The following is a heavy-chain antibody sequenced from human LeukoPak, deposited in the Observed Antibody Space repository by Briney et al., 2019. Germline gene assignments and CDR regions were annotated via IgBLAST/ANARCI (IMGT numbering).Heavy chain of an antibody. D-gene: IGHD3-10*01. J-gene: IGHJ5*02. CDR2: ISSSSSYT. CDR1: GFIVSSNY. Sequence: GGSLRLSCAASGFIVSSNYMSWVRQAPGKGLEWVSYISSSSSYTNYADSVKGRFTISRDNAKNSLYLQMNSLRAEDTAVYYCARICRGNWFDPWGQGTLVTVSS. V-gene: IGHV3-11*06. CDR3: ARICRGNWFDP.